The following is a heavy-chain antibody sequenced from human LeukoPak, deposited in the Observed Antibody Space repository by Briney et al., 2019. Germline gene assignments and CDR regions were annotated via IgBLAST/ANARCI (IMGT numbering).Heavy chain of an antibody. CDR1: AFSLSAYN. D-gene: IGHD2-21*02. Sequence: GGSLRLSCAASAFSLSAYNMNWVRQAPGKGLEWVSSISYTGTYIYYADSVKGRFTISRDNAQNSLYLQMNSLRAEDTAVYYCARDLRGVVVTARALDYWGQGTLVTVSS. CDR2: ISYTGTYI. V-gene: IGHV3-21*01. J-gene: IGHJ4*02. CDR3: ARDLRGVVVTARALDY.